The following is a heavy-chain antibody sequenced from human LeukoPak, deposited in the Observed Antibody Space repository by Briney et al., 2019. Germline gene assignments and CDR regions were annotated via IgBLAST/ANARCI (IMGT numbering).Heavy chain of an antibody. V-gene: IGHV3-48*01. CDR3: ARDHRYAFDY. Sequence: GGSLRLSCAASGFTFSSYSMNWVRQAPGKGLEWVSYIGASSSPIFYADSVKGRFTISRDNARNSLYLQMNSLRAEDTAVYYCARDHRYAFDYWGQGTLDTVSS. D-gene: IGHD3-9*01. CDR2: IGASSSPI. CDR1: GFTFSSYS. J-gene: IGHJ4*02.